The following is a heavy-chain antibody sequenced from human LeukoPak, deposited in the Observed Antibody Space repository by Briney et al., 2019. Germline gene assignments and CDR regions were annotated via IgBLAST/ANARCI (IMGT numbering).Heavy chain of an antibody. D-gene: IGHD2-15*01. CDR2: INPNSGGT. J-gene: IGHJ5*02. Sequence: ASVKVSCKASGYTFTGYYMHWVRQAPGQGLEWMGWINPNSGGTNYAQKFQGRVTMTRDTSASTAYMELSSLRSEDTAVYYCARDAYCSGGSCYMRVPYNWFDPWGQGTLVTVSS. V-gene: IGHV1-2*02. CDR1: GYTFTGYY. CDR3: ARDAYCSGGSCYMRVPYNWFDP.